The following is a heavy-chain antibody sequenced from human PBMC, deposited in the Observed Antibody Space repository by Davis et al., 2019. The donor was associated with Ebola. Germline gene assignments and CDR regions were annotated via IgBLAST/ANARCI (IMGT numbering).Heavy chain of an antibody. J-gene: IGHJ4*02. D-gene: IGHD6-13*01. CDR1: GYTFTSYD. V-gene: IGHV1-18*01. CDR2: ISAYNGNT. Sequence: ASVKVSCKASGYTFTSYDINWVRQAPGQGLEWMGWISAYNGNTNYAQKLQGRVTMTTDTSTSTAYMELRSLRSDATAVYYCARDWGSSWYSYYFDYWGQGTLVTVSS. CDR3: ARDWGSSWYSYYFDY.